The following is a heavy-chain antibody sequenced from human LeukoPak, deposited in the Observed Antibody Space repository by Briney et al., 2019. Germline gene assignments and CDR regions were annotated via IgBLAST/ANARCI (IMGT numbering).Heavy chain of an antibody. CDR3: ARWFQKGDYYDSSGYYIFDP. D-gene: IGHD3-22*01. CDR1: GYTFTGYY. J-gene: IGHJ5*02. CDR2: INPNSGGT. V-gene: IGHV1-2*02. Sequence: ASVKVSCKASGYTFTGYYMHWVRQAPGQGLEWMGWINPNSGGTNYAQKFQGRVTMTRDTSISTAYMELSRLRSDDTAVYYCARWFQKGDYYDSSGYYIFDPWGQGTLVTVSS.